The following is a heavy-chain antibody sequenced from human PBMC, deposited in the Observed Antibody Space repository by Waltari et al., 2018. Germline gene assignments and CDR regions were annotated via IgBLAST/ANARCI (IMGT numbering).Heavy chain of an antibody. J-gene: IGHJ5*02. V-gene: IGHV3-30*18. Sequence: QVQLVESGGGVVQPGMSLRPPCSASGFGPRQFGMHWIRQAPGKGLEWVALASFDGSTTYYADSVRGRFTISRDNSKNTLYLDINTLRVDDTAIYYCAKDAFGNTYLDHWGQGTLVTVSS. D-gene: IGHD3-10*01. CDR1: GFGPRQFG. CDR3: AKDAFGNTYLDH. CDR2: ASFDGSTT.